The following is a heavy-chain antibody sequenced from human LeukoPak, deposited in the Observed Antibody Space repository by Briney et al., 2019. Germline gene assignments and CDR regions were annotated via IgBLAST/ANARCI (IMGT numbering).Heavy chain of an antibody. V-gene: IGHV3-7*03. CDR2: IKRDGSEK. Sequence: GGSLRLSCAASGFTFSSYWLSWVRQAPGKGLECVANIKRDGSEKYYVDSVKGRFTISRDNAKNSLYLQMNSLRAEDTAVYYCAKDRSTTVSNTLGYFDYWGQGTLVTVSS. CDR1: GFTFSSYW. D-gene: IGHD2/OR15-2a*01. J-gene: IGHJ4*02. CDR3: AKDRSTTVSNTLGYFDY.